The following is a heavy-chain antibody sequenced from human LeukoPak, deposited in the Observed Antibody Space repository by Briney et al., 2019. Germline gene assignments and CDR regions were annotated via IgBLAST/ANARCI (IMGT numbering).Heavy chain of an antibody. CDR3: ARRFDI. J-gene: IGHJ3*02. V-gene: IGHV3-48*02. CDR2: ISSSGSII. Sequence: GGTLRLSCAASGFTFSSYGMSWVRQAPGKGLEWVSSISSSGSIIYYADPVKGRFTISRDNAKNSLHLQMNSLRDEDTAVYYCARRFDIWGQGTMVTVSS. CDR1: GFTFSSYG.